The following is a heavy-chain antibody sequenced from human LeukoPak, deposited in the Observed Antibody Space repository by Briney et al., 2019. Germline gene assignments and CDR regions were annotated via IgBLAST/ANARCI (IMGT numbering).Heavy chain of an antibody. D-gene: IGHD3-22*01. V-gene: IGHV4-34*01. Sequence: SQTLSLTCVVYGWSFGGSYWTWIRQPPGKGLKYIGEINPSGSPIYNPSLEGRVTISVDTSNNQFSLKLNSVTAADTAVYFCARRTYYYDDNAQARDYWGRGKLCTVSS. CDR1: GWSFGGSY. CDR3: ARRTYYYDDNAQARDY. CDR2: INPSGSP. J-gene: IGHJ4*02.